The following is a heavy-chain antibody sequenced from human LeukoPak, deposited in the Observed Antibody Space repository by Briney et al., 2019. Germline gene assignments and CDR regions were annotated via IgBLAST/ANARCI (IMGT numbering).Heavy chain of an antibody. CDR1: GFTFGSYG. V-gene: IGHV3-23*01. Sequence: GGSLRLSCAASGFTFGSYGMTWVRQAPGKGLEWVSTISGNGDDTFYADSVKGRFTISGDNSESTLYLQMNSLRAEDTALYYCARESPIAVAGNWGQGTLVTVSS. CDR2: ISGNGDDT. J-gene: IGHJ4*02. CDR3: ARESPIAVAGN. D-gene: IGHD6-19*01.